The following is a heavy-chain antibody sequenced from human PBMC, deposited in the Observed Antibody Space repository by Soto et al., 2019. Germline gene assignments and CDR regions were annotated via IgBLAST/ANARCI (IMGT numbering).Heavy chain of an antibody. J-gene: IGHJ5*02. V-gene: IGHV4-30-2*01. CDR3: AGMPYTSGLRFDP. D-gene: IGHD6-19*01. CDR1: GGSYSISTYS. Sequence: SETLSLTCTVSGGSYSISTYSWSWIRQPPGKALQWIGFIYQSGVTSYNPSLASRVSISLDRSNNQCSLKLKSVTAADTAVYFCAGMPYTSGLRFDPWGPGTLVTVSS. CDR2: IYQSGVT.